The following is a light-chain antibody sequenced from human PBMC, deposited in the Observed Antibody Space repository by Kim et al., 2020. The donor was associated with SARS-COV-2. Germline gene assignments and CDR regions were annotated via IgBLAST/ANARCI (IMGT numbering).Light chain of an antibody. Sequence: ALRQTARLPCGGNNNQTTKWPGYGQKPGTAPVVVMYKDSKRPSGIPAQFSGPNSGNTATLTISRAQAGDEADYYGQVWDGGTWVFGGGTQLTVL. CDR1: NNQTTK. CDR2: KDS. CDR3: QVWDGGTWV. V-gene: IGLV3-9*01. J-gene: IGLJ3*02.